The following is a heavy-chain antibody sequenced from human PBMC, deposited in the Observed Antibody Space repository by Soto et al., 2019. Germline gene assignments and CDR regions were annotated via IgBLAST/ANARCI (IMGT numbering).Heavy chain of an antibody. D-gene: IGHD2-2*01. CDR3: EHRRGGVASF. CDR1: GFSLSTRDVG. J-gene: IGHJ4*02. CDR2: VYWDDSK. Sequence: QITLNESGPPLVKPTQTLTLTCTFSGFSLSTRDVGVGWIRQPPGEALEWLGVVYWDDSKTYSPSLEGRLTITNDTSKNQVVLRMTKMDPVHTATYYCEHRRGGVASFWGQGNLVTVSS. V-gene: IGHV2-5*02.